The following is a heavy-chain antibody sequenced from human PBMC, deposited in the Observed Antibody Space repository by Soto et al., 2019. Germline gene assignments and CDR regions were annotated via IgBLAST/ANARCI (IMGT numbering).Heavy chain of an antibody. CDR2: ISGSGGST. CDR1: GVSFNRYA. D-gene: IGHD2-15*01. CDR3: AKDKGVVADIPLLDY. V-gene: IGHV3-23*01. J-gene: IGHJ4*02. Sequence: GRSTRPSCPAGGVSFNRYAMNSVSQSPGKGLEWVSAISGSGGSTYYADSVKGRFTISRDNSKNTLYLQMNSLRAEDTAIYYCAKDKGVVADIPLLDYWGQATLLTTYS.